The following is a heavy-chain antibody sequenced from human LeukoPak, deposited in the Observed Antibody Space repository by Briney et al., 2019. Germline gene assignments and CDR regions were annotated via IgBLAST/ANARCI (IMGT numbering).Heavy chain of an antibody. CDR3: ARAPSGYKFYFAS. Sequence: SXXLSLTCAVYDASFTNDYWSWIRQPPGKGLEWIGEIHHSGTTKYKPSLKSRITISVDTSKNEFSLRLTSVTAADTAVYYCARAPSGYKFYFASWGQGSLVTVSS. J-gene: IGHJ4*02. V-gene: IGHV4-34*01. CDR1: DASFTNDY. D-gene: IGHD3-22*01. CDR2: IHHSGTT.